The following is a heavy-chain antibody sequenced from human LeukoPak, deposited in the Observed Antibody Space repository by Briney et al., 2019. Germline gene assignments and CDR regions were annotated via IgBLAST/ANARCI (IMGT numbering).Heavy chain of an antibody. CDR1: GYTFTSYG. J-gene: IGHJ4*02. D-gene: IGHD5-18*01. CDR3: ASGYSYGFFGY. V-gene: IGHV1-18*01. Sequence: ASVKVSCKASGYTFTSYGISWVRQAPGQGLEWMGWISAYNGDTNYAQNLQGRVTMTTDTSTSTAYMELRSLRSDDTAVYYCASGYSYGFFGYWGQGTLVTVSS. CDR2: ISAYNGDT.